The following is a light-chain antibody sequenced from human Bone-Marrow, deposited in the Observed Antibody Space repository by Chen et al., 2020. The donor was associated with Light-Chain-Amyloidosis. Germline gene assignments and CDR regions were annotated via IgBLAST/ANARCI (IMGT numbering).Light chain of an antibody. J-gene: IGKJ2*01. V-gene: IGKV3-11*01. Sequence: ILLTQSPATLSLSPGERATLSCRVSQSVGTSLVWYQQKPGQAPRLLIYDASDRATGIPARFSGSGSGTDFTLTISNLEPEDFAVYYCQQRSDWYTFGQGTKLEIK. CDR3: QQRSDWYT. CDR1: QSVGTS. CDR2: DAS.